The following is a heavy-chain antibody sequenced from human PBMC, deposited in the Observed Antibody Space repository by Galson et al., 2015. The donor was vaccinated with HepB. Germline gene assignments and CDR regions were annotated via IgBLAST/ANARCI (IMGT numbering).Heavy chain of an antibody. CDR2: ISAYNGNT. J-gene: IGHJ4*02. V-gene: IGHV1-18*01. D-gene: IGHD5-24*01. Sequence: SVKVSCKASGYTFTNYDISWVRQVPGQGLEWMGWISAYNGNTNYAQKLQGSVTMTTDTSTSTAYMELRSLRSDDTAVYYCARAGKRWLQFYFDYWGQGTLATVSS. CDR1: GYTFTNYD. CDR3: ARAGKRWLQFYFDY.